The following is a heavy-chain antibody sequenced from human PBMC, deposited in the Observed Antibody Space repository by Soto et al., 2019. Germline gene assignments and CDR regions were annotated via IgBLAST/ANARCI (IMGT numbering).Heavy chain of an antibody. CDR1: GDSISSGDYY. Sequence: QVQLQESGPGLVKPSQTLSLTCIVSGDSISSGDYYWSWIRQHPGKGLEWIGQIHYSGSTYYNPPLMRRVTISVDTSKNQFSLRLSSVTAADTAVYYCARDTRVAFSYFDNWGQGALVTVSS. D-gene: IGHD2-21*01. CDR3: ARDTRVAFSYFDN. CDR2: IHYSGST. V-gene: IGHV4-31*03. J-gene: IGHJ4*02.